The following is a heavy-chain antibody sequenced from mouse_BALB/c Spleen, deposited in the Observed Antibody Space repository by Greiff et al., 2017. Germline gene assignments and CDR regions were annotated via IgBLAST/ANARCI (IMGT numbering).Heavy chain of an antibody. CDR3: ARDSSGYPKPFAY. CDR1: GYSITSDYA. D-gene: IGHD3-2*01. V-gene: IGHV3-2*02. J-gene: IGHJ3*01. Sequence: EVQLQESGPGLVKPSQSLSLTCTVTGYSITSDYAWNWIRQFPGNKLEWMGYISYSGSTSYNPSLKSRISITRDTSKNQFFLQLNSVTTEDTATYYCARDSSGYPKPFAYWGQGTLVTVSA. CDR2: ISYSGST.